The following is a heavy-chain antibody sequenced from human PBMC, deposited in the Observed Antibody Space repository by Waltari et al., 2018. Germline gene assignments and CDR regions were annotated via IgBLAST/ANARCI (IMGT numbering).Heavy chain of an antibody. Sequence: EVLLVESGGGVVQPGGSLRVSAAASGLTVRGYSMSWVRQAPEKGLEWVSVIYSGGTTYYADSVKGRFTISRDNSKNTLSLQMNSLRPEDTAVYYCAGYGATPFDYWGQGTLVTVSS. J-gene: IGHJ4*02. V-gene: IGHV3-66*02. D-gene: IGHD5-12*01. CDR3: AGYGATPFDY. CDR2: IYSGGTT. CDR1: GLTVRGYS.